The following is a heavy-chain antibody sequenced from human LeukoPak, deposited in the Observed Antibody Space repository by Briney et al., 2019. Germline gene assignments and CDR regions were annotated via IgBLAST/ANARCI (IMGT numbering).Heavy chain of an antibody. J-gene: IGHJ3*01. CDR2: LYSADSGGRD. CDR1: GITVSSHF. D-gene: IGHD3-16*01. V-gene: IGHV3-66*01. CDR3: AREDRGTDV. Sequence: GGSLRLSCAASGITVSSHFMSWVRQAPGKGLESVSLLYSADSGGRDYHADSVRGRFTVSRDISKNTMYLQMNNLRVEDTAVYYCAREDRGTDVWGRGTLVTVSS.